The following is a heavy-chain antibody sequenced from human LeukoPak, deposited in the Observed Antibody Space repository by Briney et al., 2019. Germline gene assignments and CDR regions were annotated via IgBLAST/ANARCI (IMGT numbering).Heavy chain of an antibody. D-gene: IGHD6-13*01. Sequence: GGSLRPSWPASGFTFGSFWMRWVRQPPGRGRGWGANIKEDGSEKYYVDSVKGRFTISRDNAKNSLYLQMNSLRAEDTAVYYCARTANPRGIAAAGTVSVFDYWGQGTLVTVSS. J-gene: IGHJ4*02. CDR1: GFTFGSFW. CDR3: ARTANPRGIAAAGTVSVFDY. V-gene: IGHV3-7*01. CDR2: IKEDGSEK.